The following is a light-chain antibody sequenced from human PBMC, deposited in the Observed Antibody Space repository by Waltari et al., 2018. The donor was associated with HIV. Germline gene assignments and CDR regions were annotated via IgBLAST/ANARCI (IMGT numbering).Light chain of an antibody. J-gene: IGLJ2*01. V-gene: IGLV3-21*04. CDR1: NIGSKS. CDR3: QVWDSSSDHVI. CDR2: YNS. Sequence: SYVLTQSPAVSLAPGKTASITCGGNNIGSKSVHWYQQKPGQAPVLVMYYNSDRPSGIPERFSGSNSGNTATLTISRVEAGDEADYYCQVWDSSSDHVIFGGGTKLTVL.